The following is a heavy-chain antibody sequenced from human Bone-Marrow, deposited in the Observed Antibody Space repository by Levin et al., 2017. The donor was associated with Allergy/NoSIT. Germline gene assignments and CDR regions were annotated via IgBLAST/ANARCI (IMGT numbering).Heavy chain of an antibody. CDR3: ARELGYTTRLQSGFYGMDV. CDR2: TIPIFGTT. D-gene: IGHD2-2*02. CDR1: GGTFSSHA. V-gene: IGHV1-69*13. J-gene: IGHJ6*02. Sequence: SVKVSCKASGGTFSSHAIGWVRQAPGQGLEWMGVTIPIFGTTNYAQKFQGRVTIPADESTGTAYMEMGSLSSEDTAVYFCARELGYTTRLQSGFYGMDVWGQGTTVTVSS.